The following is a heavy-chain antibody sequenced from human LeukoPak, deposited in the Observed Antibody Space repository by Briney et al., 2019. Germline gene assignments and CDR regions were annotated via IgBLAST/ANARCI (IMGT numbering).Heavy chain of an antibody. V-gene: IGHV3-72*01. J-gene: IGHJ4*02. D-gene: IGHD6-13*01. CDR3: ARASAAAGFRAIDY. CDR1: AFTFSDHY. Sequence: GGSLMLSCAASAFTFSDHYMVWARQDPGKGLEWGVRNRNKANSYTTEDATSVKGTFTISRDDSKTTQYLQFNRLKTEDTAVYFCARASAAAGFRAIDYWGQGTLVTVSS. CDR2: NRNKANSYTT.